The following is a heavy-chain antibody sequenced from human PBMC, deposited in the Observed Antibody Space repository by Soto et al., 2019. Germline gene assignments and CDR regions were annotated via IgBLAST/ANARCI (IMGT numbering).Heavy chain of an antibody. CDR1: GYTFTSYG. D-gene: IGHD6-13*01. Sequence: QVRLVQSGAEVKKPGASVKVSCKASGYTFTSYGISWVRQAPGQGLEWMGWISAYNGNTNYAQKLQGRVTMTTDTSTSRAYMELRSLRSDDAAVYYCARDRVHIAAAGSFDYWGQGTLVTVSS. CDR2: ISAYNGNT. V-gene: IGHV1-18*01. J-gene: IGHJ4*02. CDR3: ARDRVHIAAAGSFDY.